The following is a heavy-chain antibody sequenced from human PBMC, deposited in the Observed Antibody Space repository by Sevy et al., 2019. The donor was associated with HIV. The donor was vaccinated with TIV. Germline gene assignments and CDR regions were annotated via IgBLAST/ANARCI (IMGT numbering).Heavy chain of an antibody. J-gene: IGHJ4*02. V-gene: IGHV4-59*13. CDR2: IYYSGST. Sequence: SETLSLTCTVSGGSISSYYWSWIRQPPGKGLKWIGYIYYSGSTNYNPSLKSRVTISVDTSKNQFSLKLSSVTAADTAVYYCARGNWNPNYFDYWGQGTLVTVSS. CDR3: ARGNWNPNYFDY. CDR1: GGSISSYY. D-gene: IGHD1-1*01.